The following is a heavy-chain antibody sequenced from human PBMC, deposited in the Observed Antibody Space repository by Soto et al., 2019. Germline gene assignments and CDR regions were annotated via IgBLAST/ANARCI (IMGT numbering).Heavy chain of an antibody. V-gene: IGHV3-23*01. CDR3: AKGFLVAATTPEFDY. D-gene: IGHD1-26*01. Sequence: EVPLLESGGGLVQPGGSLRLSCAASGFTFTTYAMSWVRQAPGKGLEWVSGVTDSGGKTYYADSVKGRFTISRDNSQNTLYLQMNSLRAEDTAVYYCAKGFLVAATTPEFDYWGQGTLVTVSS. J-gene: IGHJ4*02. CDR2: VTDSGGKT. CDR1: GFTFTTYA.